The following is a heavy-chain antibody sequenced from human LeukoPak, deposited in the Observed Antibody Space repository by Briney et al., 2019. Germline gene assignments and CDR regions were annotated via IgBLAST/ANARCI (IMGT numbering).Heavy chain of an antibody. CDR1: GFTFDDYA. CDR2: ISGDGGST. Sequence: GGSLRLSCAASGFTFDDYAMHWVRQAPGKGLEWVSLISGDGGSTYYADSVKGRFTISRDNSKNSLYLQMNSLRTEDTALYYCAKDIWGYVDTAMASIHYWGQGTLVTVSS. V-gene: IGHV3-43*02. D-gene: IGHD5-18*01. J-gene: IGHJ4*02. CDR3: AKDIWGYVDTAMASIHY.